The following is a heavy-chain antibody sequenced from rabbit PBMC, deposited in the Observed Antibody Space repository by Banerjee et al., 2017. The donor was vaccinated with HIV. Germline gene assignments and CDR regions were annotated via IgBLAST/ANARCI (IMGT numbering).Heavy chain of an antibody. J-gene: IGHJ4*01. D-gene: IGHD4-1*01. Sequence: QEQLEESGGDLVKPEGPLTLTCKASGFTLSSYWMWWVRQAPGKGLEWIACIYTGSGSALYVSWAKGRFTISKTSSTTVTLQMTSLTAADTATYFCARDLAGVIGWNFNLWGPGTLVTVS. CDR3: ARDLAGVIGWNFNL. V-gene: IGHV1S45*01. CDR2: IYTGSGSA. CDR1: GFTLSSYW.